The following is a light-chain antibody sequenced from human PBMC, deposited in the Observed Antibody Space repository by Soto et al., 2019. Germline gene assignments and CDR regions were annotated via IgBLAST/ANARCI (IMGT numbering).Light chain of an antibody. V-gene: IGLV2-14*01. CDR3: CSITSPSPWL. J-gene: IGLJ3*02. Sequence: QSALTQPASVSGSPGQSVTISCTGTGTDVGGYNYVSWYQHHPGKAPKLMIYEVSNRPPGVSNRFSGSKSGNTASLSISGLQTEDEADYYCCSITSPSPWLFGGGTKVTF. CDR2: EVS. CDR1: GTDVGGYNY.